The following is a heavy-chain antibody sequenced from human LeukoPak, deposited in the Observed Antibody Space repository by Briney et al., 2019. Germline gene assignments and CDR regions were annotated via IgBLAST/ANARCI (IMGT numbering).Heavy chain of an antibody. Sequence: ASVTLSCKASGYTFTGYYMHWVRQAPGQGLEWMGWINPNSGGTNYAQKFQGRVTMTRDTSISTAYMELSRLRSDDTAVYYCARDARDYDSRRVDAFDIWGQGTMVTVSS. J-gene: IGHJ3*02. CDR3: ARDARDYDSRRVDAFDI. CDR1: GYTFTGYY. V-gene: IGHV1-2*02. D-gene: IGHD3-22*01. CDR2: INPNSGGT.